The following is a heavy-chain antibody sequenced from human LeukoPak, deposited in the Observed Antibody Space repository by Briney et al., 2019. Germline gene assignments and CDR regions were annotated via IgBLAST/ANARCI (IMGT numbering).Heavy chain of an antibody. CDR1: GGTFSSYA. V-gene: IGHV1-69*04. J-gene: IGHJ6*02. CDR3: ARDRITMVRGVPSDYYCMDV. D-gene: IGHD3-10*01. CDR2: IIPLLDIA. Sequence: SVKVSCKASGGTFSSYAINWVRQAPGQGLEWMGRIIPLLDIANYAQKFQGRVTITADKSTSTAYMELSSLRSEDTAVYYCARDRITMVRGVPSDYYCMDVWGQGTTVTVSS.